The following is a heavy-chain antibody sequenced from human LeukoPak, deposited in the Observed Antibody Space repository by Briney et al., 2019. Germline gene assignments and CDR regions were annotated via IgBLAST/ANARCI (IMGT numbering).Heavy chain of an antibody. D-gene: IGHD4-17*01. CDR3: AKERQTGDYFTSDY. Sequence: GGSLRLSCAASGFTFSSYAMSWVRQAPGEGLEWLSAINGRGITYYAGSVKGRFTISRDNSENTLYLQMNSLTVDDTAVYFCAKERQTGDYFTSDYWGQGTLVTVSS. CDR2: INGRGIT. V-gene: IGHV3-23*01. J-gene: IGHJ4*02. CDR1: GFTFSSYA.